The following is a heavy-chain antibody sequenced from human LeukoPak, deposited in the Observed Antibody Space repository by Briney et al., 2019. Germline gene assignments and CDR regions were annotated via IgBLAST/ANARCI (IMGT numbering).Heavy chain of an antibody. D-gene: IGHD2-15*01. V-gene: IGHV3-74*01. CDR2: ISGDGSTI. CDR1: GYTFSPYW. Sequence: GGSLRLSCAASGYTFSPYWMHWVRQAPGKGLVWVSHISGDGSTIVYADSVKGRFTISRDNAKNTLFLQMDSLRAEDTALYYCARDLRGGEAYWGQGTLVTVSS. J-gene: IGHJ4*02. CDR3: ARDLRGGEAY.